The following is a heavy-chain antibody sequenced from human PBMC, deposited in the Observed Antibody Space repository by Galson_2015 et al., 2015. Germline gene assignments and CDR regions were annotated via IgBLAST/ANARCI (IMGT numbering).Heavy chain of an antibody. V-gene: IGHV3-21*01. CDR2: ISSSSSSYL. D-gene: IGHD6-19*01. CDR3: ARERADSSGFYIAASDI. CDR1: GFIFSTYS. J-gene: IGHJ3*02. Sequence: SLRLSCAASGFIFSTYSMHWVRQAPGKGLEWVSSISSSSSSYLYYADSVKGRFTISRDNAENSLYLQMNSLRAEDTAVYYCARERADSSGFYIAASDIWGQGTMVTVSS.